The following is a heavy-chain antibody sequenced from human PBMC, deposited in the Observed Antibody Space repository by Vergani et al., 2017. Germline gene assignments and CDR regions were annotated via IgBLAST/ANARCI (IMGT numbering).Heavy chain of an antibody. V-gene: IGHV3-30*02. CDR1: GFTFRNYG. D-gene: IGHD6-19*01. J-gene: IGHJ4*02. CDR2: IRYDGSNT. CDR3: ARDTVTGSRYFDY. Sequence: QVQLVGSGGGVVPPGGSLRLSCGASGFTFRNYGMHWVRQAPGKGLEWVTFIRYDGSNTYYADSVKGRFTISRDNSKNTLFLQMNSLRPEDTAVYYCARDTVTGSRYFDYWGQGTLVTVSS.